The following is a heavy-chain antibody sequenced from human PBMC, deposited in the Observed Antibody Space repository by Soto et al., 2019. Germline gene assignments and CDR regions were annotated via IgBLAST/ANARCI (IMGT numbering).Heavy chain of an antibody. V-gene: IGHV3-33*01. CDR1: GFTFSSYG. CDR2: IWYDGSNK. CDR3: ARDLLYQLLLYSLTRNYYYYGMDV. D-gene: IGHD2-2*01. Sequence: QMQLVESGGGVVQPGRSLRLSCAASGFTFSSYGMHWVRQAPGKGLEWVAVIWYDGSNKYYADSVKGRFTISRDNSKNTLYLQMNSLRAEDTAVYYCARDLLYQLLLYSLTRNYYYYGMDVWGQGTTVTVSS. J-gene: IGHJ6*02.